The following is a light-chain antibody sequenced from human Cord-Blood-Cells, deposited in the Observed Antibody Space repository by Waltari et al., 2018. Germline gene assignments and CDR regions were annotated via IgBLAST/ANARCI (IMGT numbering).Light chain of an antibody. CDR2: DVS. V-gene: IGLV2-14*01. Sequence: QSALTQPASVSGSPGQSITISCTGTSSDVGGYNYVSWYQQPPGKAPKLMIYDVSNRPSGVSNRFSGSKSGNTASLTISGLQAEGEADYYCSSYTSSSTLVFGGGTKLTVL. J-gene: IGLJ2*01. CDR3: SSYTSSSTLV. CDR1: SSDVGGYNY.